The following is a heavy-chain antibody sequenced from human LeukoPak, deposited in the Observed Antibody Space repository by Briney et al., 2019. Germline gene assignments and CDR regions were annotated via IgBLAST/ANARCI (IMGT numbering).Heavy chain of an antibody. CDR1: GGSISSYY. V-gene: IGHV4-59*01. D-gene: IGHD5-12*01. Sequence: SETLSLTCTVSGGSISSYYWSWIRQPPGKGLEWIGYIYYSGSTNYNPSLKSRVTISVDTSKNQFSLKLSSVTAADTVVYYCARATYVAIDYWGQGTLVTVSS. CDR2: IYYSGST. J-gene: IGHJ4*02. CDR3: ARATYVAIDY.